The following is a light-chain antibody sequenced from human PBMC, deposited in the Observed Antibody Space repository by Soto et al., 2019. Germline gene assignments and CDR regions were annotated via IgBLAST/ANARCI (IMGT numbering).Light chain of an antibody. J-gene: IGLJ2*01. V-gene: IGLV1-44*01. CDR2: SNS. Sequence: QPVLTQPPSASGTPGQRVTISCSGSSSNIGGNTVSWYQQLPGTAPKLLIYSNSQRPSGVPDRFSGSKSGTSASLAIIGLQSEDEADYYCAAWDDSLSVLFGGGTKVTVL. CDR1: SSNIGGNT. CDR3: AAWDDSLSVL.